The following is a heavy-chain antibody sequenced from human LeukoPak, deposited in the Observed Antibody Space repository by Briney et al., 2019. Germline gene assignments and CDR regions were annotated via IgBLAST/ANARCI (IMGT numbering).Heavy chain of an antibody. CDR3: ARPYRAYYYGSGSYYADAFDI. D-gene: IGHD3-10*01. J-gene: IGHJ3*02. V-gene: IGHV4-39*01. CDR2: IYYSGST. Sequence: PSETLSLTCTVSGGSISSSSYYWGWIRQPPGKGLEWIGSIYYSGSTYYNPSLKSRVTISVDTSKNQFSLKLSSVTAADTAVYYCARPYRAYYYGSGSYYADAFDIWGQGTMVTVSS. CDR1: GGSISSSSYY.